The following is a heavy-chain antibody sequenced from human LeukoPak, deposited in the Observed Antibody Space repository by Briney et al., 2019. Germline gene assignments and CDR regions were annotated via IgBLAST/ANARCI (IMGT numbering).Heavy chain of an antibody. D-gene: IGHD3-9*01. CDR1: GFTFSSYA. J-gene: IGHJ4*02. CDR2: ISGSGGST. Sequence: PGGSLRLSCAASGFTFSSYAMSWVRQAPGKGLEWVSAISGSGGSTYYADSVKGRFTISRDNSKNSLYLQMNSLRVDDTAVYYCASGNNDWSLGGQGTLVTVSS. V-gene: IGHV3-23*01. CDR3: ASGNNDWSL.